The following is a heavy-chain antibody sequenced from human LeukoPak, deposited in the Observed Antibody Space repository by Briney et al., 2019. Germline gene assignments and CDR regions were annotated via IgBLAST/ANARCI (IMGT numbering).Heavy chain of an antibody. V-gene: IGHV4-34*01. J-gene: IGHJ5*02. Sequence: SSETLSLTCGVYGGSFSGYYWSWIRQPPGKGQEWIGEINHSGSTNYNPSLKSRVTISVDTSKNQFSLKLSSVTAADTAVYYCAREATYYDFWSGSSWGQGTLVTVSS. CDR2: INHSGST. CDR1: GGSFSGYY. CDR3: AREATYYDFWSGSS. D-gene: IGHD3-3*01.